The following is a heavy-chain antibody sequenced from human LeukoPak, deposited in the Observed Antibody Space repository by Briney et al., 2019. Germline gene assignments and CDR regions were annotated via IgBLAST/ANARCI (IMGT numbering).Heavy chain of an antibody. D-gene: IGHD6-13*01. J-gene: IGHJ4*02. CDR3: AKEVPFGPRKIGGSSRNWALDY. Sequence: GGSLRLSCAASGFTFSSYGMHWVRQAPGKGLEWVAFIRYGGSNKYYADSVKGRFTISRDNSKNTLYLQMDSLRAEDTAVYYCAKEVPFGPRKIGGSSRNWALDYWGQGTLVTVSS. CDR1: GFTFSSYG. V-gene: IGHV3-30*02. CDR2: IRYGGSNK.